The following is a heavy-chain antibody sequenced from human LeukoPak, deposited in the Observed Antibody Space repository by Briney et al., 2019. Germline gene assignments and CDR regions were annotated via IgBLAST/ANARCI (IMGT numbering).Heavy chain of an antibody. CDR1: GFTFSSYA. D-gene: IGHD1-26*01. CDR2: ISGSGGST. V-gene: IGHV3-23*01. J-gene: IGHJ3*02. CDR3: AKTKGVVGATVGAFDI. Sequence: GGSLRLSCEASGFTFSSYAMSWVRQAPGKGLEWVSAISGSGGSTYYADSVKGRFTISRDNSKNTLYLQMNSLRAEDTAVYYCAKTKGVVGATVGAFDIWGQGTMVTVSS.